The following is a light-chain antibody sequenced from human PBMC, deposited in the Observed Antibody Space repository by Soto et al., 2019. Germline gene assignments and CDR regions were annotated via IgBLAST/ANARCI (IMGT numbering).Light chain of an antibody. J-gene: IGKJ4*01. CDR3: QQRNPWHT. V-gene: IGKV3-11*01. CDR1: QSVTSS. CDR2: DVS. Sequence: EILMTQSPSTLSLSPGDRATLSCRASQSVTSSLAWFQQKPGKAPRLLIYDVSRRATAIPARFSGSGSGTDFTLTISSLETEYGADYYRQQRNPWHTFGGGTKVEIK.